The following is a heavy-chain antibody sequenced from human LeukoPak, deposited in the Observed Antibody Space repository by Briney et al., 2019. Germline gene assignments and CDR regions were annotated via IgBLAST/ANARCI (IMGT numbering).Heavy chain of an antibody. CDR2: IYSGDST. CDR1: GFTFSSYA. Sequence: GGSLRLSCAASGFTFSSYAMSWVRQAPGKGLEWVSVIYSGDSTYYADSVKGRFTISRDNSKNTLYLQMNSLRAEDTAVYFCARGLAYSSSYYGDAFDIWGQGTMVTVSS. V-gene: IGHV3-53*01. J-gene: IGHJ3*02. CDR3: ARGLAYSSSYYGDAFDI. D-gene: IGHD6-13*01.